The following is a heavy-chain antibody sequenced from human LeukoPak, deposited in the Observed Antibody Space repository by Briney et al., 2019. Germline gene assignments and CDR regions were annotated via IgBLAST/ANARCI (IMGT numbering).Heavy chain of an antibody. CDR1: GFTFSSYA. Sequence: GGSLRLSCAASGFTFSSYAMSWVRQAPGKGLDWVSAISGSGGSTYYADSVKGRFTISRDNSRDTLYLQMNSLRAEDTAVYYCAKGYYDYVWGSYYFDYWGQGTLVTVSS. J-gene: IGHJ4*02. V-gene: IGHV3-23*01. D-gene: IGHD3-16*01. CDR2: ISGSGGST. CDR3: AKGYYDYVWGSYYFDY.